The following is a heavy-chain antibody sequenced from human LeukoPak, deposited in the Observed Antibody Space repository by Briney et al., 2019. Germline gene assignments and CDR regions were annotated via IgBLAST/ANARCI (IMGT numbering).Heavy chain of an antibody. CDR2: ISSSGSTI. Sequence: GGSLRLSCAASGFTFSDYCMSWIRQAPGKGLEWVSYISSSGSTIYYADSVKGRFTISRDNAKNSLYLQMNSLRAEDTAVYYCARVLTLTKYCSSTSCYTDYYYYYYMDVWGKGTTVTVSS. CDR1: GFTFSDYC. J-gene: IGHJ6*03. CDR3: ARVLTLTKYCSSTSCYTDYYYYYYMDV. V-gene: IGHV3-11*04. D-gene: IGHD2-2*02.